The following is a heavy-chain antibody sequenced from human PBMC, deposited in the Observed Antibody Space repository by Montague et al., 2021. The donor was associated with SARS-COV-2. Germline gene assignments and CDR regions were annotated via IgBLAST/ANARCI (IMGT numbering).Heavy chain of an antibody. CDR1: GGSVSSGSYC. CDR2: IYYSGST. Sequence: SETLSLTCTVSGGSVSSGSYCWSWIRQPPGKGLEWIGYIYYSGSTNYNPSLKSRVTISVDTSKNQFSLKLSSVTAADTAVYYCARDRGGGLGGVITAYYFDYWGQGTLVTVSS. D-gene: IGHD3-16*01. J-gene: IGHJ4*02. V-gene: IGHV4-61*01. CDR3: ARDRGGGLGGVITAYYFDY.